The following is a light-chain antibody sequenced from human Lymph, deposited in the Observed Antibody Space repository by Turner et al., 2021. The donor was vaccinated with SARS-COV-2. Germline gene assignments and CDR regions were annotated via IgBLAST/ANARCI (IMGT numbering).Light chain of an antibody. V-gene: IGKV1-5*03. J-gene: IGKJ1*01. CDR1: QSISSW. CDR3: QQYNIHPRT. Sequence: IQLTQSPSTLSASVGDRVTITCRASQSISSWLAWYQQKPGKAPKLLIYKASSLESGVPSRFSGSGSGTEFTLTISSLQPDDFATYFCQQYNIHPRTFGQGTKVEIK. CDR2: KAS.